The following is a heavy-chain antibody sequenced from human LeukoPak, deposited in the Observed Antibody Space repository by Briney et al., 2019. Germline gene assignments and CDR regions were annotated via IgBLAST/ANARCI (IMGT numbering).Heavy chain of an antibody. CDR3: ARYEEFSTGYSASSPRHYFDH. D-gene: IGHD3/OR15-3a*01. CDR1: GGSINSYY. V-gene: IGHV4-59*01. CDR2: IYYTGST. Sequence: PSETLSLTCTVSGGSINSYYWSWIRQPPRKGLECMGHIYYTGSTYYKPSLESRVTISVDTAKNQISLKLSSVTAADTAVYYCARYEEFSTGYSASSPRHYFDHWGQGTLVTVSS. J-gene: IGHJ4*02.